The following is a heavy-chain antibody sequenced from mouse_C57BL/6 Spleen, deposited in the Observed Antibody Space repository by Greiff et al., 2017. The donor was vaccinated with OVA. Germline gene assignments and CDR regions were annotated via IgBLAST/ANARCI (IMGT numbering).Heavy chain of an antibody. V-gene: IGHV5-4*01. Sequence: EVQRVESGGGLVKPGGSLKLSCAASGFTFSSYAMSWVRQTPEKRLEWVATISDGGSYTYYPDNVKGRFTISRDNAKNNLYLQMSHLKSEDTAMYYCARAPSYDGYYGGAMDYWGQGTSVTVSS. CDR1: GFTFSSYA. J-gene: IGHJ4*01. CDR2: ISDGGSYT. D-gene: IGHD2-3*01. CDR3: ARAPSYDGYYGGAMDY.